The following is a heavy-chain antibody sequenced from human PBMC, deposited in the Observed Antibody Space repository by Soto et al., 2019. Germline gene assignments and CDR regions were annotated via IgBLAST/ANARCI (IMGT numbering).Heavy chain of an antibody. CDR3: ARGVGFIVVVTAIPPRRSAFDI. Sequence: KPSETLSLTCAVYGGSFSGYYWSWIRQPPGKGLEWIGEINHSGSTNYNPSLKSRVTISVDTSKNQFSLKLSSVTAADTAVYYCARGVGFIVVVTAIPPRRSAFDIWGQGIMVTVSS. D-gene: IGHD2-21*02. J-gene: IGHJ3*02. CDR1: GGSFSGYY. CDR2: INHSGST. V-gene: IGHV4-34*01.